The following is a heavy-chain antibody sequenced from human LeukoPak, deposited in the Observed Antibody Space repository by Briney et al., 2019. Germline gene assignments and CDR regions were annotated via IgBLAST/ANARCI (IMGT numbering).Heavy chain of an antibody. CDR3: ARSTTEDYSVLSYYGMDV. D-gene: IGHD3-10*01. Sequence: ASVKVSCKASGYTFTSYYMHWVRQAPAQGLEWMGIINPSGGSASYAQKFQGRVTMTRDTSTSTVYMELSSLRSEDTAVYYCARSTTEDYSVLSYYGMDVWGQGTAVTVSS. J-gene: IGHJ6*02. V-gene: IGHV1-46*01. CDR1: GYTFTSYY. CDR2: INPSGGSA.